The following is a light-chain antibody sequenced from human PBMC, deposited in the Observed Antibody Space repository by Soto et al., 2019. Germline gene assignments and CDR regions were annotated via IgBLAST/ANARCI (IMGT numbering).Light chain of an antibody. CDR1: QSVSSSY. CDR3: QQYGSTPTWT. CDR2: GAS. V-gene: IGKV3-20*01. Sequence: EIVLTQSPGTLSLSPGERATLSCRASQSVSSSYLAWYQQKPGQAPRLLIYGASSRATGIPDRFSGSGSGTDLTLTLSRLEPEDFAVYYCQQYGSTPTWTFGQGTKVEIK. J-gene: IGKJ1*01.